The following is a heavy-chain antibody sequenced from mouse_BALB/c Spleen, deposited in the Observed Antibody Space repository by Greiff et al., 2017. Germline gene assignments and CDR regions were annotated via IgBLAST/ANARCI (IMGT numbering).Heavy chain of an antibody. D-gene: IGHD1-1*01. V-gene: IGHV1S81*02. CDR3: TRSHYYGSKEDWYFDV. J-gene: IGHJ1*01. CDR1: GYTFTSYY. Sequence: QVQLKQSGAELVKPGASVKLSCKASGYTFTSYYMYWVKQRPGQGLEWIGEINPSNGGTNFNEKFKSKATLTVDKSSSTAYMQLSSLTSEDSAVYYCTRSHYYGSKEDWYFDVWGAGTTVTVSS. CDR2: INPSNGGT.